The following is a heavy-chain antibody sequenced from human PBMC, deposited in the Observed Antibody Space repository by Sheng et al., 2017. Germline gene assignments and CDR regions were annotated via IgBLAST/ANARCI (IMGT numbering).Heavy chain of an antibody. J-gene: IGHJ4*02. D-gene: IGHD2-2*03. CDR3: ARARNVGIVVVPAAIGGFDY. CDR1: GGSISSSSYY. V-gene: IGHV4-39*07. Sequence: QLQLQESGPGLVKPSETLSLTCTVSGGSISSSSYYWGWIRQPPGKGLEWIGSIYYSGSTYYNPSLKSRVTISVDTSKNQFSLKLSSVTAADTAVYYCARARNVGIVVVPAAIGGFDYWGQGTLVTV. CDR2: IYYSGST.